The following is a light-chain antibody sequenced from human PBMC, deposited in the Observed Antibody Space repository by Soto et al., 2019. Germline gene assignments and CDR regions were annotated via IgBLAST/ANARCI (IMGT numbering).Light chain of an antibody. CDR1: QSVSSY. V-gene: IGKV3-11*01. CDR3: QQRSNWPPSIT. Sequence: EIVLTQSPATLSLSPGARAPLSCRARQSVSSYLAWYQQKPGQAPRLLIYDASNRATGIPARFSGSGSGTDFTLTISSLEPEDFAVYYCQQRSNWPPSITFGQGTRLEIK. CDR2: DAS. J-gene: IGKJ5*01.